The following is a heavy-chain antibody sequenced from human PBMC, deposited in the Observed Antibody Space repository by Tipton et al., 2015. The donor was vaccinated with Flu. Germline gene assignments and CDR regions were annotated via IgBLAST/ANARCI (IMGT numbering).Heavy chain of an antibody. CDR3: AREDSSWDV. J-gene: IGHJ6*02. D-gene: IGHD6-13*01. CDR2: IKPSAGDT. Sequence: QLVQSGAEVKRPVASVQVSCKASGYTFTNYFMHWVRQAPGQGLEWIGLIKPSAGDTVYAQKFQGRVTMTRDTSTGTVYMDLYSLTSEDTAVYYCAREDSSWDVWCQGTTVTVS. V-gene: IGHV1-46*01. CDR1: GYTFTNYF.